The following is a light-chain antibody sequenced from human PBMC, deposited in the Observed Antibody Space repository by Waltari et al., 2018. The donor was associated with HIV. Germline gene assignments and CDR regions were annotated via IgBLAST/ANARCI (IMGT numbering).Light chain of an antibody. CDR1: SSKIGNNY. Sequence: QSVLTQPPSASGTPGQRITISCSGSSSKIGNNYVHWYQHLPGTAPKLLIYRNTQLASGVPDLFSGSKSGPSASLAITGLRSEAEADYYCVTWADRSSGPVVFGGGTKVTVL. J-gene: IGLJ2*01. CDR3: VTWADRSSGPVV. V-gene: IGLV1-47*01. CDR2: RNT.